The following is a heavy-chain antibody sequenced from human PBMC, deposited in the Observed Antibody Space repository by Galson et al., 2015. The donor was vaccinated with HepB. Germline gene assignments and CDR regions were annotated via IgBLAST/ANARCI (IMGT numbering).Heavy chain of an antibody. J-gene: IGHJ6*02. Sequence: TLSLTCTVSGGSISSGDYYWSWIRQPPGKGLEWIGYIYYSGSTYYNPSLKSRVTISVDTSKNQFSLKLSSVTAADTAVYYCARETFGRGGWTQGVAMRYGMDVWGQGTTVTVSS. CDR3: ARETFGRGGWTQGVAMRYGMDV. D-gene: IGHD3-3*01. V-gene: IGHV4-30-4*01. CDR2: IYYSGST. CDR1: GGSISSGDYY.